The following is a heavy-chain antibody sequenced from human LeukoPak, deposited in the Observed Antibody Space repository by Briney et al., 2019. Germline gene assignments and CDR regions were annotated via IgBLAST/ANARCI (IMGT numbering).Heavy chain of an antibody. CDR1: GGTFSSYA. V-gene: IGHV1-69*13. CDR2: IIPIFGTA. D-gene: IGHD2-15*01. Sequence: SVKVSCKASGGTFSSYAISWVRQAPRQGLEWMGGIIPIFGTANYAQKFQGRVTITADESTSTAYTELSSLGSEDTAVYYCARTEKGGSDAFDIWGQGTMVTVSS. CDR3: ARTEKGGSDAFDI. J-gene: IGHJ3*02.